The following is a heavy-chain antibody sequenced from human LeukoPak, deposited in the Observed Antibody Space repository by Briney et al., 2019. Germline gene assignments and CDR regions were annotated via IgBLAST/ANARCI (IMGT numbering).Heavy chain of an antibody. V-gene: IGHV3-21*01. Sequence: GGSLRLSCAASGFTFDDYSMIWVRQAPGKGLEWVSSISSSSSYIYYADSVKGRFTISRDNAKNSLYLQMNSLRAEDTAVYYCARGYSSSWYYFDYWGQGTLVTVSS. D-gene: IGHD6-13*01. CDR3: ARGYSSSWYYFDY. CDR2: ISSSSSYI. J-gene: IGHJ4*02. CDR1: GFTFDDYS.